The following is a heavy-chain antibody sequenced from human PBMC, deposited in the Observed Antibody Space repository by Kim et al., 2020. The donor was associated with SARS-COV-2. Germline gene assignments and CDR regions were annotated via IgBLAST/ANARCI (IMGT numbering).Heavy chain of an antibody. CDR1: GGSISSSSYY. V-gene: IGHV4-39*01. CDR3: ARPGDSSGYYLH. Sequence: SETLSLTCTVSGGSISSSSYYWGWIRQPPGKGLEWIGSIYYSGSTYYNPSLKSRVTISVDTSKNQFSLKLSSVTAADTAVYYCARPGDSSGYYLHWGQGTLVTVSS. CDR2: IYYSGST. D-gene: IGHD3-22*01. J-gene: IGHJ4*02.